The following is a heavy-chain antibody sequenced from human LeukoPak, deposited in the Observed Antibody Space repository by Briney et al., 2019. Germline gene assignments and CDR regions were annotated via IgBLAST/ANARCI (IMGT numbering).Heavy chain of an antibody. CDR1: GYSFSGYW. CDR2: IYPGDSDT. J-gene: IGHJ2*01. Sequence: GESLKISCEGSGYSFSGYWIVWVRQMPGKGLEWMGIIYPGDSDTKYSPSFQGQVTISADKSAKTAYLQWSSLKASDTGMYYCARKAGFGDLLDSRFWYFDLWGRGTLVTVSS. CDR3: ARKAGFGDLLDSRFWYFDL. D-gene: IGHD3-10*01. V-gene: IGHV5-51*01.